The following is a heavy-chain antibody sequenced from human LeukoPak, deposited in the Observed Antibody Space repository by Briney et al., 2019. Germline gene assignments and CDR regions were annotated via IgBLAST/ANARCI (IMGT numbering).Heavy chain of an antibody. Sequence: SETLSLTCAVYGGSFSGYYWSWIRQPPGKGLEWIGEINHSGSTNFNPSLKSRVTISVDTSKNQFSLKLTSVTAADAAVYYCARRAAPGTIDYWGQGTLVTVSS. J-gene: IGHJ4*02. CDR1: GGSFSGYY. CDR3: ARRAAPGTIDY. V-gene: IGHV4-34*01. CDR2: INHSGST. D-gene: IGHD6-13*01.